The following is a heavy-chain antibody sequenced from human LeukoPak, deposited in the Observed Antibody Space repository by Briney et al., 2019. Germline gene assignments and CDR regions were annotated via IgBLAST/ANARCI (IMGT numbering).Heavy chain of an antibody. CDR2: IYTSGST. CDR3: ARRRDRELDY. CDR1: GGSLSGFY. V-gene: IGHV4-4*08. D-gene: IGHD1-26*01. J-gene: IGHJ4*02. Sequence: SETLSLTCTVSGGSLSGFYWTWIRQPPGKGLEWIGQIYTSGSTNYNPSLKSRVTISVDTSKNQFSLKLSSVTAADTAVYYCARRRDRELDYWGQGTLVTVSS.